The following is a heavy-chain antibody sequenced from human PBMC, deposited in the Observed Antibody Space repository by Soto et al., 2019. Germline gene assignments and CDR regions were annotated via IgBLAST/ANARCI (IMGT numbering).Heavy chain of an antibody. CDR3: ARGSRGSDKFYFDY. J-gene: IGHJ4*02. CDR2: ISSSGETI. Sequence: GGSLRLSCAGADFTFSSYEMNWVRQAPGKGLEWISYISSSGETIYYADSVKGRFTISRDNAKNSLYLQLNSLRVEDTAVYFCARGSRGSDKFYFDYWGQGTLVTVSS. CDR1: DFTFSSYE. D-gene: IGHD5-12*01. V-gene: IGHV3-48*03.